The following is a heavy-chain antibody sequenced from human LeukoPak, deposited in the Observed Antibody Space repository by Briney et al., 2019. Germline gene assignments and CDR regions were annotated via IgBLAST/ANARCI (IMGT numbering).Heavy chain of an antibody. Sequence: ASVKVSCKXSGYTFTGYYMHWVRQAPGQGLEWMGRINPNSGGTNYAQKFQGRVTMTRDTSISTAYMELSRLRSDDTAVYYCARDKDVWGSYAHYWGQGTLVTVSS. CDR3: ARDKDVWGSYAHY. CDR1: GYTFTGYY. CDR2: INPNSGGT. J-gene: IGHJ4*02. V-gene: IGHV1-2*06. D-gene: IGHD3-16*01.